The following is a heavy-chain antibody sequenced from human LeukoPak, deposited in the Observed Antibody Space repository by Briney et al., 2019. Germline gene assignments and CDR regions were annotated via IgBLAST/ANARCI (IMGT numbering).Heavy chain of an antibody. CDR2: ISGSGGST. CDR3: AKDDHCSSTSCYFDY. D-gene: IGHD2-2*01. Sequence: GGSLRLSCAASGFSFSRYAMSWVRQAPGKGLEWVSVISGSGGSTYYTDSVKGRFTISRDNSKNTLYLQMNSLRAEDTAVYYCAKDDHCSSTSCYFDYWGQGTLVTVSS. J-gene: IGHJ4*02. CDR1: GFSFSRYA. V-gene: IGHV3-23*01.